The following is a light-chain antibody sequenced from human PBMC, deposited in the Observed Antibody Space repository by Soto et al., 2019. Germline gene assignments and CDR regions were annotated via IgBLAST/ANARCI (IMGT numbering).Light chain of an antibody. Sequence: QSVLTQPPSVSGAPGQRVTISCTGSSSNIGAGYDVHWYQQLPGTAPKLLIHGNSNRPSGVPDRFSGSKSGTSASLAITGLQAEDEADYYCQSYDSSLSALVVFGEGTKLTVL. J-gene: IGLJ2*01. CDR1: SSNIGAGYD. CDR3: QSYDSSLSALVV. V-gene: IGLV1-40*01. CDR2: GNS.